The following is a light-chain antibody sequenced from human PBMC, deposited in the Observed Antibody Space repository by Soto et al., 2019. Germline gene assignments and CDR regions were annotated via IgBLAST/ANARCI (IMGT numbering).Light chain of an antibody. CDR3: SSYAGSNIL. V-gene: IGLV2-8*01. J-gene: IGLJ2*01. Sequence: QSALTQPPSASGSPGQSVTISCTGTSSDVGGYNYVSWYQQHPGKAPKLMIYEVSKRPSGVPDRFSGSKSGNTASLTVSGLHADDEADYFCSSYAGSNILFGGGTKLTVL. CDR1: SSDVGGYNY. CDR2: EVS.